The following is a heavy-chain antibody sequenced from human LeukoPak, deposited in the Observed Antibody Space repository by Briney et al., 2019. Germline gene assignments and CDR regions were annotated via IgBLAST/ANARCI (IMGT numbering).Heavy chain of an antibody. J-gene: IGHJ3*02. CDR1: GGSISSGGYS. Sequence: PSETLSLTCAVSGGSISSGGYSWSWIRQPPGKGLEWIGYIYHSGSTYYNPSLKSRVTISVDRSKNQFSLELSSVTAADTAVYYCARVLSPDDAFDIWGQGTMVTVSS. D-gene: IGHD3-10*01. CDR3: ARVLSPDDAFDI. V-gene: IGHV4-30-2*01. CDR2: IYHSGST.